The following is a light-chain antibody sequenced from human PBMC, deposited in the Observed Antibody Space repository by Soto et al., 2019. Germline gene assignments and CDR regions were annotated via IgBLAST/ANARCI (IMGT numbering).Light chain of an antibody. J-gene: IGKJ4*01. CDR3: QPDASLPLT. Sequence: LSPPAQSVSTGECGTLSSRASQGIGDTLAWYQHKPGQAPRLLIYDTSTRAAGVPARFSGSRSGPEFTLTINSLQSEDFAIYYCQPDASLPLTFGGGPKVDI. V-gene: IGKV3-15*01. CDR2: DTS. CDR1: QGIGDT.